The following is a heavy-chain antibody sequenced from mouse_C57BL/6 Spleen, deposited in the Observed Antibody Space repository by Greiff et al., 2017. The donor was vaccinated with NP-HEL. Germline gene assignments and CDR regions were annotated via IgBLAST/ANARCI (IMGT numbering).Heavy chain of an antibody. V-gene: IGHV1-76*01. CDR2: IYPGSGNT. CDR3: ARGAYYDGFAY. D-gene: IGHD2-4*01. J-gene: IGHJ3*01. Sequence: VQLQQSGAELVRPGASVKLSCKASGYTFTDYYINWVKQRPGQGLEWIARIYPGSGNTYYNEKFKSKATLTAEKSSSTAYMQLSSLTSEDSAVYVCARGAYYDGFAYWGQGTLVTVSA. CDR1: GYTFTDYY.